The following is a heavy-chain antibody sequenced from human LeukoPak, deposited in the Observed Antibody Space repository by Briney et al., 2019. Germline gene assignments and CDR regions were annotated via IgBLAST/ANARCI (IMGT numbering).Heavy chain of an antibody. D-gene: IGHD4-17*01. Sequence: SETLSLTCTVSGGSISSYYWSWIRQPPGKGLEWIGYIYYSGSTTYNPSLKSRVTISVDTSKNQFSLRLSSVTAADTAMYYCARVKSVDYEFDYCGQGTLVTVSS. V-gene: IGHV4-59*01. CDR1: GGSISSYY. CDR2: IYYSGST. CDR3: ARVKSVDYEFDY. J-gene: IGHJ4*02.